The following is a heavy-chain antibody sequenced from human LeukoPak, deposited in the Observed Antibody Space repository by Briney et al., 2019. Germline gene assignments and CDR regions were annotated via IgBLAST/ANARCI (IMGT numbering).Heavy chain of an antibody. Sequence: SETLSLTCTVSGGSISSSSYYWGWIRQPPGKGLEWIGSIYYSGSTYYNPSLKSRVTISVDTSKYQFSLKLSSVTAADTAVYYCARVRNPVYYMDVWGKGTTVTVSS. CDR1: GGSISSSSYY. CDR2: IYYSGST. V-gene: IGHV4-39*01. CDR3: ARVRNPVYYMDV. J-gene: IGHJ6*03.